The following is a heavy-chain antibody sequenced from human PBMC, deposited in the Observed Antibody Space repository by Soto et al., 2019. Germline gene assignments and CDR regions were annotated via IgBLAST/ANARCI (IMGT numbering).Heavy chain of an antibody. V-gene: IGHV3-53*04. CDR3: ARAKVTTVTHPPKHISATYYYYYMDV. CDR2: IYSGGST. J-gene: IGHJ6*03. D-gene: IGHD4-17*01. CDR1: GFTVSSNY. Sequence: EVQLVESGGGLVQPGGSLRLSCAASGFTVSSNYMSWVRQAPGKGLEWVSVIYSGGSTYYADSVKGRFTISRHNSKNTLYLQMNSLRAEDTAVYYCARAKVTTVTHPPKHISATYYYYYMDVWGKGTTVTVSS.